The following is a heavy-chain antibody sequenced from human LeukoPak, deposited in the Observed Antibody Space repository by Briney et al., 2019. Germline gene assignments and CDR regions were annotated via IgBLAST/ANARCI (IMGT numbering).Heavy chain of an antibody. V-gene: IGHV4-38-2*02. J-gene: IGHJ6*04. D-gene: IGHD3-10*01. CDR2: TYHSGST. CDR3: ARDPTMAYYYYYGMDV. CDR1: GYSISSGYY. Sequence: SETLSLTCAVSGYSISSGYYWGWIRQPPGKGLEWIGSTYHSGSTYYNPSLKSRVTISVDTSKNQFSLKLRSVTAADTAVYYCARDPTMAYYYYYGMDVWGKGTTVTVSS.